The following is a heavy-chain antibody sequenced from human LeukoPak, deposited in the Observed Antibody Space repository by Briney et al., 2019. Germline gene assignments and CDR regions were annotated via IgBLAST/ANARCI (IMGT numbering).Heavy chain of an antibody. CDR1: GGSFSGYY. Sequence: SETLSLACDVYGGSFSGYYWDWIRQPPGKGLEWIGEINHSGSTNYNPSLKSRVTISLDTSKNQFSLKLTSVTAADTAMYYCARGRTGYQLLPTKKNYSYYYVDVWGKGTTVTVSS. CDR3: ARGRTGYQLLPTKKNYSYYYVDV. J-gene: IGHJ6*03. D-gene: IGHD2-2*01. V-gene: IGHV4-34*01. CDR2: INHSGST.